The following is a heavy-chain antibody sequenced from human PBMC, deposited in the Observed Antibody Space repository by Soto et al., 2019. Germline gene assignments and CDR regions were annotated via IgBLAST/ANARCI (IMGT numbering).Heavy chain of an antibody. CDR3: ARAGEAYCGGDCYSVDY. J-gene: IGHJ4*02. D-gene: IGHD2-21*02. CDR2: ISAYNGNT. V-gene: IGHV1-18*01. Sequence: ASVKVSCKASGYTFTSYGISWVRQAPGQGLEWMGWISAYNGNTNYAQKLQGRVTMTTDTSTSTAYMELRSLRSDDTAVYYCARAGEAYCGGDCYSVDYWGQGTLITVSS. CDR1: GYTFTSYG.